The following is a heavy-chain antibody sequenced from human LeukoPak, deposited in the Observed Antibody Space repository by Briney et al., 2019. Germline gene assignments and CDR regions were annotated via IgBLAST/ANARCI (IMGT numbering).Heavy chain of an antibody. CDR1: GGSISSGSYY. Sequence: SETLSLTCTVSGGSISSGSYYWGWIRQPPGKGLEWIGSIYYSGSTYYNPSLKSRVTISVDTSKNQFSLKLSSVTAADTAVYYCARLTRLAFDIWGQGTMVTVSS. V-gene: IGHV4-39*01. CDR2: IYYSGST. J-gene: IGHJ3*02. CDR3: ARLTRLAFDI.